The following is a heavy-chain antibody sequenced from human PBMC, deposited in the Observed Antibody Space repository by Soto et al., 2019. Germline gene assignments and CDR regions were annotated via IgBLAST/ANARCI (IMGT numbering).Heavy chain of an antibody. V-gene: IGHV3-23*01. CDR1: GFTFSSNA. CDR2: IGGGGTPT. Sequence: EVQLLESGGGLVQPGGSLRLSCAASGFTFSSNAMSWVRQTPGKGLEWVSAIGGGGTPTFYTDSVKGRFTISRDNSKNTLYLQMNSLRAEDTALYYCAKGRVTNGYYTNWGQGTLVIVSS. CDR3: AKGRVTNGYYTN. J-gene: IGHJ4*02. D-gene: IGHD1-26*01.